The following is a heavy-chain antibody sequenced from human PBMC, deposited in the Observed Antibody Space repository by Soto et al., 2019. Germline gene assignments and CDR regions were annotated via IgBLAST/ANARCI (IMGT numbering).Heavy chain of an antibody. J-gene: IGHJ4*02. D-gene: IGHD6-13*01. Sequence: SQPLSLTCAISGDSVSSNTAACNCIRQSPSRGLEWLGRTYYRSKWYNDYAVSVKSRITINPDTSKNQFSLQLNSVTPEDTAVYYCARDYSSSWILDYWGQGTLVTVSS. V-gene: IGHV6-1*01. CDR3: ARDYSSSWILDY. CDR2: TYYRSKWYN. CDR1: GDSVSSNTAA.